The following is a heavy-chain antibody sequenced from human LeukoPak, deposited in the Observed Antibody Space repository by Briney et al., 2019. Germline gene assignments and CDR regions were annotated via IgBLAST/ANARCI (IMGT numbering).Heavy chain of an antibody. D-gene: IGHD6-19*01. V-gene: IGHV3-23*01. CDR1: GFTFSSYA. CDR3: AKAFRYGYSSGWRRGDYYYYGMDV. J-gene: IGHJ6*02. CDR2: ISGSGGST. Sequence: GGSLRLSCAASGFTFSSYAMSWVRQAPGKGLEWVSAISGSGGSTYYADSVKGRFTISRDNSKNTLYLQMNSLRAEDTAVYYCAKAFRYGYSSGWRRGDYYYYGMDVWGQGTTVTVSS.